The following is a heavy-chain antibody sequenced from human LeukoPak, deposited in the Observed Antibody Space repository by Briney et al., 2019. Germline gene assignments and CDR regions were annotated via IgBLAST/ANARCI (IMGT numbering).Heavy chain of an antibody. CDR3: ATGTYYYGMDV. Sequence: PSETLSLTCTVSGGSISSYSWSWIRQPPGKGLEWIGYIYYSASTNYNPSLKSRVTISVDTSKNQFSLKLSSVTAADTAVYYCATGTYYYGMDVWGQGTTVTVSS. J-gene: IGHJ6*02. V-gene: IGHV4-59*08. CDR1: GGSISSYS. D-gene: IGHD1-1*01. CDR2: IYYSAST.